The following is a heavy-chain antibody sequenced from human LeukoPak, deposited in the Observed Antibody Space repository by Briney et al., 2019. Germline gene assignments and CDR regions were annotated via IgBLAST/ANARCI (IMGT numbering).Heavy chain of an antibody. CDR2: IKQDGSEK. CDR3: AREWELLWGYFDY. D-gene: IGHD1-26*01. J-gene: IGHJ4*02. Sequence: GGSLRLSCAASGFTFSSYWMSWVRQAPGKGLEWVANIKQDGSEKYYVDSVKGRCTISRDNAKNSLYLQMNSLRAEDTAVYYCAREWELLWGYFDYWGQGTLVTVSS. CDR1: GFTFSSYW. V-gene: IGHV3-7*01.